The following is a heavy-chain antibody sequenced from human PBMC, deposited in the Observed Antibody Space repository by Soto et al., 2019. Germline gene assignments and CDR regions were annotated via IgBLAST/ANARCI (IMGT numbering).Heavy chain of an antibody. CDR1: GHTFTGHH. CDR2: IDLDIGDT. Sequence: QVQMVQSGAEVKKPGASVKVSCKASGHTFTGHHMHWVRQAPGQGLEWMGLIDLDIGDTKYAQKLQGRVTSTSDTSITTAYMELSGLRSDDTAVYYCALEPTGTAGFDYWGQGPLVTVSS. CDR3: ALEPTGTAGFDY. J-gene: IGHJ4*02. V-gene: IGHV1-2*02. D-gene: IGHD2-21*02.